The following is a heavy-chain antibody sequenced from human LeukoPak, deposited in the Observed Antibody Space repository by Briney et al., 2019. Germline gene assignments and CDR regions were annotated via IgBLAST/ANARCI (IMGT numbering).Heavy chain of an antibody. J-gene: IGHJ2*01. D-gene: IGHD3-22*01. CDR1: GGSISSGSYY. V-gene: IGHV4-61*02. CDR2: IYTSGST. Sequence: SETLSLTCTVSGGSISSGSYYWSWIRQPAGKGLEWIGRIYTSGSTNYNPSLKSRFTISVDTSKNQFSLKLSSVTAADTAVYYCARALVDYYDSSGYYHPDWYFDLWGRGTLVTVSS. CDR3: ARALVDYYDSSGYYHPDWYFDL.